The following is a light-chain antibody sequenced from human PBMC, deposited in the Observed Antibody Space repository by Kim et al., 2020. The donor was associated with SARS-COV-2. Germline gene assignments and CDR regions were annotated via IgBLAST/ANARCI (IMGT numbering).Light chain of an antibody. Sequence: ASVGDRVTIICRASQSMSTYLNWYQQKPGKAPKVLIYGASSLQSGVPSRFSGSGSGTDFTLTISSLQPEDFATYYCQQSYRLPITFGQGTRLEIK. CDR1: QSMSTY. V-gene: IGKV1-39*01. CDR2: GAS. CDR3: QQSYRLPIT. J-gene: IGKJ5*01.